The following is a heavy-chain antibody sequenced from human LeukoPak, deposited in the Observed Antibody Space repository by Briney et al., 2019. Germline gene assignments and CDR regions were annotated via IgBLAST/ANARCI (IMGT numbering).Heavy chain of an antibody. Sequence: ASVKVPCKASGYTFTGYYMHWVRQAPGQGLEWMGWINPNSGGTNYAQKFQGRVTMTRDTSISTAYMELSRLRSDDTAVYYCARGGGIAGPNWFDPWGQGTLVTVSS. D-gene: IGHD6-13*01. J-gene: IGHJ5*02. CDR1: GYTFTGYY. CDR2: INPNSGGT. V-gene: IGHV1-2*02. CDR3: ARGGGIAGPNWFDP.